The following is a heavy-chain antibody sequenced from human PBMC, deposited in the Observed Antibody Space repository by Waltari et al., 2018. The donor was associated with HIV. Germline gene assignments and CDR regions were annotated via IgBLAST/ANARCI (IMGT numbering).Heavy chain of an antibody. CDR3: ARDDLGSGWFFDY. CDR1: GGSISSASYY. Sequence: QVQLQESGPGLLKPSQTLSLTCTVSGGSISSASYYWTWIRQSAGKGLEWIGRIDTSGGTDYNPSLKSRVSISIDTSRNQFSLKLTSVTAADTAVYYCARDDLGSGWFFDYWGPGTLVTVSS. D-gene: IGHD6-19*01. V-gene: IGHV4-61*02. J-gene: IGHJ4*02. CDR2: IDTSGGT.